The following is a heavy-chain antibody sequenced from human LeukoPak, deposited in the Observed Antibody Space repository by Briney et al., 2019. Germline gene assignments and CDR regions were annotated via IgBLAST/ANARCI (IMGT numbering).Heavy chain of an antibody. CDR1: GYTFTGYY. J-gene: IGHJ4*02. Sequence: ASVKVSCKASGYTFTGYYMHWVRQAPGQGLEWMGWINPNSGGTNYAQKFQGRVTMTRDTSISTAYMELSRLRSDDTAVYYRARVGYYDSSGYPRYWGQGTLVTVSS. CDR2: INPNSGGT. CDR3: ARVGYYDSSGYPRY. V-gene: IGHV1-2*02. D-gene: IGHD3-22*01.